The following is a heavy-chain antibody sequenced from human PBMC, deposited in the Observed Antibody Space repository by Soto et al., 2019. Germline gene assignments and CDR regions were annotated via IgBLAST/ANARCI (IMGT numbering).Heavy chain of an antibody. CDR1: GGSISSSSYY. Sequence: SETLSLTCIVSGGSISSSSYYWGWIRQPPGKGLEWIGSIYYSGSTYYNPSLKSRVTISVDTSKNQFSLKLSSVTAADTAVYYCARRGLWLGEFDYWGQGTLVTVSS. V-gene: IGHV4-39*01. J-gene: IGHJ4*02. D-gene: IGHD5-18*01. CDR2: IYYSGST. CDR3: ARRGLWLGEFDY.